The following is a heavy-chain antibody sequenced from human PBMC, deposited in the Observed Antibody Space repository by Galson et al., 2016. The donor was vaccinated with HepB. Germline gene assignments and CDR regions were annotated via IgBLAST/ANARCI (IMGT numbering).Heavy chain of an antibody. J-gene: IGHJ4*02. Sequence: SLRLSCAASGFTFSIYAMSWVRQAPGKGLEWVSAISGDGTGTYYAGSVQGRFTSSRDRPKNTLYLQMNSLRADDTAVYYCARFTQQWLDRVYYFDYWGQGTLVTVSS. V-gene: IGHV3-23*01. CDR2: ISGDGTGT. D-gene: IGHD6-19*01. CDR3: ARFTQQWLDRVYYFDY. CDR1: GFTFSIYA.